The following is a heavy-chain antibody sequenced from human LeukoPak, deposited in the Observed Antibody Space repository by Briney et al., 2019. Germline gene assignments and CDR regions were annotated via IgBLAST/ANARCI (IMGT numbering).Heavy chain of an antibody. J-gene: IGHJ4*02. CDR2: IYYSGST. CDR1: GGSISSSSYY. Sequence: SETLSLTCTVSGGSISSSSYYWGWIRQPPGKGLEWIGSIYYSGSTYYNPSLKSRVTISVDTSKNQFSLKLSSVTAADTAVYYCARQESLLDYWGQGTLVTVSS. CDR3: ARQESLLDY. V-gene: IGHV4-39*01.